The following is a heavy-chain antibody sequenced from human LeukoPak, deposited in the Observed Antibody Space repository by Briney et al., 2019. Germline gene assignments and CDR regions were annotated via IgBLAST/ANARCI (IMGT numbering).Heavy chain of an antibody. V-gene: IGHV3-30*18. Sequence: GGSLRLSCAASGFTFSSYGMHWVRQAPGKGLEWVAVISYDGSNKYYADSVKGRFTISRDNSKNTLYLQMSSLRAEDTAVYYCAKSLGDSSSSDWGQGTLVTVSS. D-gene: IGHD6-6*01. J-gene: IGHJ4*02. CDR2: ISYDGSNK. CDR1: GFTFSSYG. CDR3: AKSLGDSSSSD.